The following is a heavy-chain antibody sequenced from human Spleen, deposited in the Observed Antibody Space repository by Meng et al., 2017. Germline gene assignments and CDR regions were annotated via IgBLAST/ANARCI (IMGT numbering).Heavy chain of an antibody. V-gene: IGHV1-58*01. CDR2: IVVCSTNT. D-gene: IGHD6-25*01. CDR3: ARDAGRAASHR. Sequence: SVKVSCKASGFTFTSSAVQWVRQARGQRLEWIGWIVVCSTNTNYAQKFQERVTITRDTSNSTAYMELSRLRSDDTAVYYCARDAGRAASHRWGQGTLVTVSS. CDR1: GFTFTSSA. J-gene: IGHJ4*02.